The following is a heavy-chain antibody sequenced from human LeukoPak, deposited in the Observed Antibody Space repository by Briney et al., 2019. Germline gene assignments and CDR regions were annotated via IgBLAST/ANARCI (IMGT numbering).Heavy chain of an antibody. CDR2: IYHSGST. D-gene: IGHD6-19*01. Sequence: SEALSLTCTVSGGSVNNNSHYWGWIRQPPGKGLEWIGSIYHSGSTYYNPSLKSRVTISVDTSKNQFSLKLSSVTAADTAVYYCARDEGSSGWYVFDYWGQGTLVTVSS. CDR3: ARDEGSSGWYVFDY. CDR1: GGSVNNNSHY. V-gene: IGHV4-39*07. J-gene: IGHJ4*02.